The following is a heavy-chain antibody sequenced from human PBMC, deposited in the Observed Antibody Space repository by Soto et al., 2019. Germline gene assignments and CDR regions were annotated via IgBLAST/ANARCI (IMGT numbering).Heavy chain of an antibody. J-gene: IGHJ6*02. CDR2: IIPIFGTA. D-gene: IGHD3-9*01. Sequence: GASVKVSCKVSGGTFSSYAISWVRQAPGQGLEWMGGIIPIFGTANYAQKFQGRVTITADKSTSTAYMELSSLRSEDTAVYYCARYGGYYDILTGYPTRDYYGMDFWGQGTTVTVS. V-gene: IGHV1-69*06. CDR1: GGTFSSYA. CDR3: ARYGGYYDILTGYPTRDYYGMDF.